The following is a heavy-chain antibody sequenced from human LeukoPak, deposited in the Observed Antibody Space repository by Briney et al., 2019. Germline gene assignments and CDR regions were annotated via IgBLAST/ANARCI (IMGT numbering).Heavy chain of an antibody. D-gene: IGHD6-19*01. CDR3: ARVRKGIEAGQFDY. CDR1: GGSISSYY. V-gene: IGHV4-4*07. CDR2: IYTSGST. J-gene: IGHJ4*02. Sequence: SETLSLTCTVSGGSISSYYWSWIRQPAGKGLEWIGRIYTSGSTNYNPSLKSRVTMSVDTSKSQFSLKLSSVTAADTAVYYCARVRKGIEAGQFDYWGQGTLVTVSS.